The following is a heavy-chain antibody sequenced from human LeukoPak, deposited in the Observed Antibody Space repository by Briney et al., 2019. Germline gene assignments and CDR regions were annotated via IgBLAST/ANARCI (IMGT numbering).Heavy chain of an antibody. CDR2: LSNSGDSR. Sequence: PGGSLRLSCAASGFSFRTYAMSWVRQAPGKGLEWVSGLSNSGDSRYYADSVQGRFTISRDNSKNTLYLQMNSLRAEDTAVYYCAKGTMIVVLGGYWGQGTLVTVSS. J-gene: IGHJ4*02. CDR1: GFSFRTYA. D-gene: IGHD3-22*01. V-gene: IGHV3-23*01. CDR3: AKGTMIVVLGGY.